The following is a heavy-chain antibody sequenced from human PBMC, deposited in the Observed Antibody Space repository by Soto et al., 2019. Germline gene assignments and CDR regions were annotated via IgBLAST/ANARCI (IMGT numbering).Heavy chain of an antibody. D-gene: IGHD6-19*01. V-gene: IGHV3-7*01. CDR3: ARDGVEAGLYLDN. CDR1: GFTFRSYW. Sequence: EVQLVESGGGLDQPGGSLRLSCAASGFTFRSYWMSWVRQAPGKGLEWVANINQDGSEKYYVDSVKGRCTISRDNTKNSRYLQVNSLRAEDTAVYYCARDGVEAGLYLDNWGQGTLVTVSS. J-gene: IGHJ4*02. CDR2: INQDGSEK.